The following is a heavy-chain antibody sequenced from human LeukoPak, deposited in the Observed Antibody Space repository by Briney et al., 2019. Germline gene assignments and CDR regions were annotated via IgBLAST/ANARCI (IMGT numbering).Heavy chain of an antibody. Sequence: SETLSLTCTVSGGSISTYYWTWIRQPAGKGLEWIGHIYISGTTNYSPSLKSRVTMSVDTSKNQFSLKLNSVIAADTAVYYCAREVNEPASADAFDIWGQGTMVTVSS. D-gene: IGHD2-2*01. J-gene: IGHJ3*02. V-gene: IGHV4-4*07. CDR3: AREVNEPASADAFDI. CDR1: GGSISTYY. CDR2: IYISGTT.